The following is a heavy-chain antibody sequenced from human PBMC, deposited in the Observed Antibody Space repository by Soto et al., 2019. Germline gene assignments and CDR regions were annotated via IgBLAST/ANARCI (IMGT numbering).Heavy chain of an antibody. CDR1: GGSISSSSYY. J-gene: IGHJ4*02. D-gene: IGHD5-18*01. V-gene: IGHV4-39*01. Sequence: SETLSLTCTVSGGSISSSSYYWGWIRQPPGKGLEWIGSIYYSGSTYYNPSLKSRVTISVDTSKNQFSLKLSSVTAADTAVYYCARHGAAMALTAFDYWGQGTLVTVSS. CDR2: IYYSGST. CDR3: ARHGAAMALTAFDY.